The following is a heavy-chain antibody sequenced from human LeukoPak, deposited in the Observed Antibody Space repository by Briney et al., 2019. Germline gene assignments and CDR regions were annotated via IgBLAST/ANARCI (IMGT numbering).Heavy chain of an antibody. V-gene: IGHV3-9*01. CDR1: RFTFDGHS. D-gene: IGHD3-10*01. Sequence: PGGSLRLSCTASRFTFDGHSVHWVRQVPGKGLDWVSSLILTKGRIAYADSARGRFTISRDNAKNSLLLQMNSLKTEDTAIYFCLKDINPGGLDVWGNGITVT. CDR2: LILTKGRI. CDR3: LKDINPGGLDV. J-gene: IGHJ6*03.